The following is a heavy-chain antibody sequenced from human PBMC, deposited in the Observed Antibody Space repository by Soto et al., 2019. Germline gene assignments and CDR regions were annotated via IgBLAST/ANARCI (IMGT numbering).Heavy chain of an antibody. V-gene: IGHV3-23*01. D-gene: IGHD6-6*01. CDR3: AKRVEYRSSTHYLDY. CDR1: GFTFNKYG. CDR2: ISDSGGST. J-gene: IGHJ4*02. Sequence: EVQLLESGGGLVQPGGSLRLACAASGFTFNKYGMTWVRQAPGKGLEWVSAISDSGGSTYYGDSVKGRFTISRDNSKNTLYLQMNSLSAEDTAVYYCAKRVEYRSSTHYLDYWGQGTLVTVSS.